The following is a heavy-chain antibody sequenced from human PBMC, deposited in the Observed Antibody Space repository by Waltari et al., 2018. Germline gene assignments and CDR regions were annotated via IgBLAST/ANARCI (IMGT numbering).Heavy chain of an antibody. CDR3: ASVGGTGGNWFDP. J-gene: IGHJ5*02. Sequence: VQLVQSGAEVKKPGASVKVSCKGSGYSFTSYWIGWVRQMPGKGLEWMGILYPGDPDTSYSPSFQGQVTISADKSISTAYLQWSSLKASDTAMYYCASVGGTGGNWFDPWGQGTLVTVSS. CDR1: GYSFTSYW. D-gene: IGHD3-10*01. CDR2: LYPGDPDT. V-gene: IGHV5-51*01.